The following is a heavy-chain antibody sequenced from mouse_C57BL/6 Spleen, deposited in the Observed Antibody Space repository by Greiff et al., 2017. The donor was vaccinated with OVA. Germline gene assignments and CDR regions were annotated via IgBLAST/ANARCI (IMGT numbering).Heavy chain of an antibody. J-gene: IGHJ4*01. V-gene: IGHV1-18*01. D-gene: IGHD1-1*01. CDR2: INPNNGGT. CDR1: GYTFTDYN. CDR3: ARDYPYYYGSDYAMDY. Sequence: EVQLQQSGPELVKPGASVKIPCKASGYTFTDYNMDWVKQSHGKSLEWIGDINPNNGGTIYNQKFKGKATLTVDKSSSTAYMELRSLTSEDTAVYYCARDYPYYYGSDYAMDYWGQGTSVTVSS.